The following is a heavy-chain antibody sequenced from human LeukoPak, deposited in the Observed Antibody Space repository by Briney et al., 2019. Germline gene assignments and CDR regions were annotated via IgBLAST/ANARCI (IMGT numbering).Heavy chain of an antibody. CDR2: ITGSGGRT. V-gene: IGHV3-23*01. CDR1: GFTFSSYA. J-gene: IGHJ4*01. D-gene: IGHD3-16*02. Sequence: PGGSLRLSCAASGFTFSSYAMSWVRQAPGKGLEWVSGITGSGGRTHYADSVKGRFTISRDNSKNMLDLQMNSLRAEDTAVYYCAKDPRIASPFDDWGHGTLVTASS. CDR3: AKDPRIASPFDD.